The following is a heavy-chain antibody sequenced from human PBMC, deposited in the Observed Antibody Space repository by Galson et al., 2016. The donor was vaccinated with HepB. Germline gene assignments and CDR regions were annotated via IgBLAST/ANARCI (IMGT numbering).Heavy chain of an antibody. CDR2: IGGSDGST. CDR1: GFTFSNYA. CDR3: ARDRYNCAY. J-gene: IGHJ4*02. Sequence: SLRLSCAASGFTFSNYAMNWARQAPGKGLEWVSNIGGSDGSTYYADSVKGRFTISRDNSKNTLYLHMNSLRADDTAVYYCARDRYNCAYWGQGTLVTVSS. D-gene: IGHD5-24*01. V-gene: IGHV3-23*01.